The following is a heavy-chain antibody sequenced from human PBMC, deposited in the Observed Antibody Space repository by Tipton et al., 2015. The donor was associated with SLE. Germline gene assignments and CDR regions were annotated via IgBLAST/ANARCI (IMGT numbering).Heavy chain of an antibody. CDR2: IYYSGST. V-gene: IGHV4-61*05. D-gene: IGHD3-3*01. CDR1: GGSISSSSYY. CDR3: ATSYYDFWSGYYPPIQH. J-gene: IGHJ1*01. Sequence: TLSLTCTVSGGSISSSSYYWSWIRQPPGKGLEWIGYIYYSGSTNYNPSLKSRVTISVDTSKNQFSLKLSSVTAADTAVYYCATSYYDFWSGYYPPIQHWGQGTLVTVSS.